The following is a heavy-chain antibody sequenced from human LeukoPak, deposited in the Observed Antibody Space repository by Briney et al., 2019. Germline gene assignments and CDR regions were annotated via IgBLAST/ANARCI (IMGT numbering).Heavy chain of an antibody. D-gene: IGHD2-2*01. CDR3: ARDMSSCSSTSCYVDLDY. Sequence: SETLSLTCTVSGGSISSHYWSWIRQPAGKGLEWIGRIHTSGSTNNNPSLKSRVTMSVDTSKNQFSLKLSSVTPEDTAVYYCARDMSSCSSTSCYVDLDYWGQGTLVTVSS. CDR1: GGSISSHY. CDR2: IHTSGST. J-gene: IGHJ4*02. V-gene: IGHV4-4*07.